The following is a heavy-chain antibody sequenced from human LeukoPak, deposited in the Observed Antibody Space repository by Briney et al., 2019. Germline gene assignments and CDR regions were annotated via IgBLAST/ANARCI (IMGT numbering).Heavy chain of an antibody. CDR1: GGSVSSYY. D-gene: IGHD2-21*01. CDR3: AREANSPTARYWYFDL. J-gene: IGHJ2*01. CDR2: VYYSGST. V-gene: IGHV4-59*02. Sequence: SETLSLTCTVSGGSVSSYYWSWMRQSPGKGLEWIGYVYYSGSTNYNPALKSRVTISLDTSENQFSLKLSSVTAADTAVYYCAREANSPTARYWYFDLWGRGTQVTVSS.